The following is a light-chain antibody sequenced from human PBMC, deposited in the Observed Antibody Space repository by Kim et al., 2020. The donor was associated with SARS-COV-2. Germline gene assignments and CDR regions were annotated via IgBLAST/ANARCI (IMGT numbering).Light chain of an antibody. CDR3: QQYGSSFYT. J-gene: IGKJ2*01. V-gene: IGKV3-20*01. CDR2: GAS. CDR1: QSVSSSY. Sequence: WSPGERATLSCRASQSVSSSYLAWYQQKPGQAPRLLIYGASSRATGIPDRFSGSGSGTDFTLTISRLEPEDFAVYYCQQYGSSFYTFGQGTKLEI.